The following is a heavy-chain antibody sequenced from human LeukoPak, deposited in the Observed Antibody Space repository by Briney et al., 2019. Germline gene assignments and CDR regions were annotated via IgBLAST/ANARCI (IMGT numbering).Heavy chain of an antibody. J-gene: IGHJ4*02. CDR3: ARVYLSSSSAYFDY. Sequence: PSETLSLTCAVSGGSISSGGYYWSWIRQPPGKGLGLIGYIYLSGSTYYNPSLKSRVTISVDRSKNQFSLKLSSVAAADTAVYYWARVYLSSSSAYFDYWGQGTLVTVSS. V-gene: IGHV4-30-2*01. CDR1: GGSISSGGYY. CDR2: IYLSGST. D-gene: IGHD6-6*01.